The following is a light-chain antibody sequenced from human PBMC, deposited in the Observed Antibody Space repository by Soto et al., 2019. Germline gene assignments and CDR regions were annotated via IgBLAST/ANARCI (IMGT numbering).Light chain of an antibody. Sequence: IVLTQSPGTLSLSPGESATLSCRASQRVASSHIAWYRQKPGQAPWLLIYGASNRATGIPDRFSGSGSGTFFTLTIISPEAEDFAFYACQDYGSAHPYPVAQGTKV. CDR1: QRVASSH. CDR3: QDYGSAHPYP. J-gene: IGKJ2*01. CDR2: GAS. V-gene: IGKV3-20*01.